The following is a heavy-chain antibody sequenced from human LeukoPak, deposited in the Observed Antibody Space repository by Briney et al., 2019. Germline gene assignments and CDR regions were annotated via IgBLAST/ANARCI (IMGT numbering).Heavy chain of an antibody. V-gene: IGHV3-23*01. Sequence: GGSLRLSCAASGFTFSSYAMSWVRQAPGKGLEWVSAISGSGGSTYCADSVKGRFTISRDNSKNTLYLQMNSLRAEDTAVYYCAKEQMLGDYDFWSGYLNWFDPWGQGTLVTVSS. CDR3: AKEQMLGDYDFWSGYLNWFDP. CDR2: ISGSGGST. J-gene: IGHJ5*02. D-gene: IGHD3-3*01. CDR1: GFTFSSYA.